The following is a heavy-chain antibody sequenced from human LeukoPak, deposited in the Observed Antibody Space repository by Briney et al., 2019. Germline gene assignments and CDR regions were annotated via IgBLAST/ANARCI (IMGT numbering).Heavy chain of an antibody. Sequence: PGGSLRLSCAASGFTFSTYAMTWVRQAPGKGLEWVSLISGSAGTTYYADSVKGRFTISRDNSKNTLYLQMNSLRAEDTAVYYCAKVGSTWTHYFDYWGQGTLVTVSS. CDR2: ISGSAGTT. CDR3: AKVGSTWTHYFDY. D-gene: IGHD3-16*01. J-gene: IGHJ4*02. CDR1: GFTFSTYA. V-gene: IGHV3-23*01.